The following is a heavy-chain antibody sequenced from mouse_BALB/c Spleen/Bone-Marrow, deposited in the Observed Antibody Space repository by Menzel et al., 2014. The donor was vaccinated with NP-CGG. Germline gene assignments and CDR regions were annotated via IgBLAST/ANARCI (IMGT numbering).Heavy chain of an antibody. CDR3: ARWGYYGSGRYYYAMDY. D-gene: IGHD1-1*01. CDR2: IYPGNVNT. Sequence: VQLQESGPELVKPGASMRISCKASGYTFTSYYLHWVKQRPGQGLEWIGWIYPGNVNTNYNEKFKDKATLTADKSSTTAYMHLSSLTSEDSAVYFCARWGYYGSGRYYYAMDYWGQGTSVTVSS. J-gene: IGHJ4*01. V-gene: IGHV1S56*01. CDR1: GYTFTSYY.